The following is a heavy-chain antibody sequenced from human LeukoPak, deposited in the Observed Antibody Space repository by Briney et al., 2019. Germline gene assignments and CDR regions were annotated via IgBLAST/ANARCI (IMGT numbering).Heavy chain of an antibody. Sequence: GGSLRLSCIASGFTFCDYAMSWFRQAPGKGLEWVGFIRSKAYGGTTEYAASVKGRFTISRDESKSIAYLQMNSLKTEDTSVYYCTSSGYRGPEYFQHWGQGALVTVSS. V-gene: IGHV3-49*03. CDR2: IRSKAYGGTT. CDR3: TSSGYRGPEYFQH. D-gene: IGHD3-22*01. CDR1: GFTFCDYA. J-gene: IGHJ1*01.